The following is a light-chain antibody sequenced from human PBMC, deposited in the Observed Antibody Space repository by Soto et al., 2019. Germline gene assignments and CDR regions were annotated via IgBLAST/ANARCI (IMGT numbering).Light chain of an antibody. Sequence: QSALTQPASVSGSPXQSXTXSCTXTSXDVGGYNYVSWYQQHPGKAPKLMIYDVSNRPSGVSNRFSGSKSGNTASLTISGLQAEDEADYYCSSYTSSSTLVFGTGTKLTVL. J-gene: IGLJ1*01. CDR3: SSYTSSSTLV. CDR1: SXDVGGYNY. CDR2: DVS. V-gene: IGLV2-14*01.